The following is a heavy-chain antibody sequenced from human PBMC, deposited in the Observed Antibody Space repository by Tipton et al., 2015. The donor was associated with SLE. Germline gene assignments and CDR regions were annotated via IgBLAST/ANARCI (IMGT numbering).Heavy chain of an antibody. J-gene: IGHJ2*01. V-gene: IGHV4-59*12. CDR2: IYYSEST. CDR1: GGSISSYY. CDR3: ARSRGYFDL. Sequence: TLSLTCTVSGGSISSYYWSWIRQPPGKGLEWIGYIYYSESTNYNPSLKSRVTISVDTSKNQFSLQLSSVTAADTAVYYCARSRGYFDLWGRGTLVTVSS.